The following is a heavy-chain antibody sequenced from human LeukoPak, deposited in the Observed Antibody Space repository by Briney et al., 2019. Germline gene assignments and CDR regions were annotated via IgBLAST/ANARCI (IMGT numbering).Heavy chain of an antibody. V-gene: IGHV5-51*01. Sequence: GESLKISCQGSGYSFTSYWIAWVRLMPGKGLEWMGTIYPGDSDTRYSPSFQGQVTISADKSISTAYLQWTSLKASDSAMFYCARIDGSGSYYNDYYFVYWGQGTLVTVSS. CDR2: IYPGDSDT. J-gene: IGHJ4*02. CDR1: GYSFTSYW. D-gene: IGHD3-10*01. CDR3: ARIDGSGSYYNDYYFVY.